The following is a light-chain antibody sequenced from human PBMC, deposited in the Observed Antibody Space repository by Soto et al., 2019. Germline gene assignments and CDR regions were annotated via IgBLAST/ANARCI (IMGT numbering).Light chain of an antibody. V-gene: IGKV1-6*02. CDR2: AAS. CDR1: QDIRNE. CDR3: LQDYSYPRT. Sequence: AIQMTQSPSSLSASVGVRVTITCRASQDIRNELGWYQQKPGKAPRLLIYAASTLQSGVPSRFSGSGSGADFTLTISRLQPEDFASYYCLQDYSYPRTFGPGTKVDIK. J-gene: IGKJ1*01.